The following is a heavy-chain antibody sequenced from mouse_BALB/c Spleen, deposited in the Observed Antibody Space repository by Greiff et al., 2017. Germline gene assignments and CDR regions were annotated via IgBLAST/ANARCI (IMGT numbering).Heavy chain of an antibody. V-gene: IGHV1-87*01. CDR2: IYPGDGDT. CDR3: ARRGYDYDVYYFDY. Sequence: VQLQQSGAELARPGASVKLSCKASGYTFTSYWMQWVKQRPGQGLEWIGAIYPGDGDTRYTQKFKGKATLTADKSSSTAYMQLSSLASEDSAVYYCARRGYDYDVYYFDYWGQGTTLTVSS. D-gene: IGHD2-4*01. J-gene: IGHJ2*01. CDR1: GYTFTSYW.